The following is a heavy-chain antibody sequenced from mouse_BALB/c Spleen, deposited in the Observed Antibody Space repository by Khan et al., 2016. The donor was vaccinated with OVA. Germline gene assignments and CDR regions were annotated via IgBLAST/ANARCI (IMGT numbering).Heavy chain of an antibody. CDR1: GYTFTSYV. V-gene: IGHV1S136*01. J-gene: IGHJ3*01. Sequence: IRLQQSGPELVKPGASVKMSCKASGYTFTSYVIHWVRQKPGQGLEWIGYIYPYNDDTKSNEKFKGKATLTSDKSSSTAYMELNSLTSEDSAGAYHTNQGSNYTWFAYGGQGTLVTVSA. CDR3: TNQGSNYTWFAY. D-gene: IGHD2-5*01. CDR2: IYPYNDDT.